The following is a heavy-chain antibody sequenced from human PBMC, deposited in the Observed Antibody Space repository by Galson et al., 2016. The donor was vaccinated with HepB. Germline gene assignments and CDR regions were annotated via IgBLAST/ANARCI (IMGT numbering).Heavy chain of an antibody. V-gene: IGHV1-69*13. D-gene: IGHD6-19*01. CDR3: AGDSNGLYYFDF. J-gene: IGHJ4*02. CDR2: IMTLLRES. Sequence: SVKVSCKASGGTLNNYAFSWVRQAPGQGLEWMGGIMTLLRESTSAQKFQDRLTITADEPTNTVHMELTSLRSDDTAVYYCAGDSNGLYYFDFWGQGTLVTV. CDR1: GGTLNNYA.